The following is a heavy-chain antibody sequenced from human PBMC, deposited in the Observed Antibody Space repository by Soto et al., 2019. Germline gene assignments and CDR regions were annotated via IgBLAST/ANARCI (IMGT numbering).Heavy chain of an antibody. CDR2: IWYDGSNE. Sequence: QVQLVASGGGVVQPGRSLRLSCATSGFTFSAYGFHWVRQTPGKGLEWVAIIWYDGSNEDYGYSVKGRFTISRDTSKNTVYLQMNNLRVEDTGVYFCGRGDSSLIDYWGQGTLVNVSS. D-gene: IGHD6-13*01. V-gene: IGHV3-33*01. J-gene: IGHJ4*02. CDR3: GRGDSSLIDY. CDR1: GFTFSAYG.